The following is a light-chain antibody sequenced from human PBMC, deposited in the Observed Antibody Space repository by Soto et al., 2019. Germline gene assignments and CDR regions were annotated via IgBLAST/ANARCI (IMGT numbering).Light chain of an antibody. CDR2: DAS. J-gene: IGKJ1*01. CDR3: QQRSNWPRT. CDR1: QSVSSY. Sequence: EIVLTQSPATLSLSPGERATLSCRASQSVSSYLAWYQQKPGQAPRLLIYDASNSATGIPARFSGSGSGTDFTLTISSPEPEDFVVYYCQQRSNWPRTFGQGTKVEIK. V-gene: IGKV3-11*01.